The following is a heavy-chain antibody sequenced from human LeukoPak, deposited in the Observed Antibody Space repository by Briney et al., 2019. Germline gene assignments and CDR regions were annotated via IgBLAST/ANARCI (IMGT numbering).Heavy chain of an antibody. J-gene: IGHJ4*02. CDR3: ARVLSIGFHYDY. V-gene: IGHV3-23*01. D-gene: IGHD3-22*01. CDR1: GFTFSSLA. Sequence: PGGSLRLSCTASGFTFSSLAMQWVRQAPGKGLEWVSGISGSGDATYYADSVRGRFTVSRDNSKHTLYLQMSSLRAEDTALYFCARVLSIGFHYDYWGPGTLVTVSS. CDR2: ISGSGDAT.